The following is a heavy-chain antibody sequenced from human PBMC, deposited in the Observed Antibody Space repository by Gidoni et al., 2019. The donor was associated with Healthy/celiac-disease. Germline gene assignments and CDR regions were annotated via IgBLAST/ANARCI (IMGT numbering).Heavy chain of an antibody. V-gene: IGHV1-69*01. J-gene: IGHJ6*02. CDR3: ARDYCSSTSCYNNYYYYGMDV. D-gene: IGHD2-2*02. CDR1: GGTFSSYA. Sequence: QVQLVQSGAEVKTPGSSVKVSCKASGGTFSSYAISWVRQAPGQGLEWMGGIIPIFGTANYAQKFQGRVTITADESTSTAYMELSSLRSEDTAVYYCARDYCSSTSCYNNYYYYGMDVWGQGTTVTVSS. CDR2: IIPIFGTA.